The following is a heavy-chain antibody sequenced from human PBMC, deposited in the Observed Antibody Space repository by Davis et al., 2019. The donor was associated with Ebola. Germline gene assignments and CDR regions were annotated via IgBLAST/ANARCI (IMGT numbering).Heavy chain of an antibody. V-gene: IGHV4-61*09. CDR3: ARGRYSSSGYSDY. D-gene: IGHD2-15*01. CDR2: IYTSGST. Sequence: PSETLSLTCTVSGGSITSGNYYWSWIRQPAGKGLEWIGHIYTSGSTNYNPSLKSRVTMSVDTSKNQFSLKLSSVTAADMAVYYCARGRYSSSGYSDYWGPGTLVAVSS. J-gene: IGHJ4*02. CDR1: GGSITSGNYY.